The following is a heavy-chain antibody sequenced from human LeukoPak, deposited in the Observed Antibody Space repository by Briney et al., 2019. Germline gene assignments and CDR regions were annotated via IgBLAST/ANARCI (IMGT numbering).Heavy chain of an antibody. V-gene: IGHV3-23*01. CDR2: MSASGSTT. Sequence: GGSLRLSCGASRFTFSTYAMSWVRQAPGKGLEWVSIMSASGSTTYYADSVKGRFTISRDNSKNTVYLQMNSLRADDTAVYYCARGGSQPITMHVFDYWGQGTLVTVSS. J-gene: IGHJ4*02. CDR1: RFTFSTYA. D-gene: IGHD3-10*01. CDR3: ARGGSQPITMHVFDY.